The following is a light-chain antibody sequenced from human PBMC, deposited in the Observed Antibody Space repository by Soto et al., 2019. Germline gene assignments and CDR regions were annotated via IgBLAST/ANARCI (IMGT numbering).Light chain of an antibody. CDR1: SSDVGKYDY. CDR3: AAWDDSLNAYV. V-gene: IGLV2-8*01. CDR2: EVS. Sequence: QSALTQPPSASGSPGQSVTISCTGTSSDVGKYDYVSWFQHHPGKAPKLIIYEVSKRPSGVPDRFSGSKSGSTASLTVSGLQTEDEADYYCAAWDDSLNAYVFGTGTKLTVL. J-gene: IGLJ1*01.